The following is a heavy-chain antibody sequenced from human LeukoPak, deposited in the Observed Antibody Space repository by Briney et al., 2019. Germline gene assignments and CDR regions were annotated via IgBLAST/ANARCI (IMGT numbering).Heavy chain of an antibody. CDR3: AREIRLDYYDSSGYYYRDAFDI. J-gene: IGHJ3*02. V-gene: IGHV1-69*05. CDR1: GGAFSSYA. CDR2: IIPIFSTA. D-gene: IGHD3-22*01. Sequence: SVKVSCKASGGAFSSYAISWVRQAPGQGLEWMGRIIPIFSTANYAQKFQGRVTITTDESTSTAYMELSSLRSEDTAVYYCAREIRLDYYDSSGYYYRDAFDIWGQGTMVTVSS.